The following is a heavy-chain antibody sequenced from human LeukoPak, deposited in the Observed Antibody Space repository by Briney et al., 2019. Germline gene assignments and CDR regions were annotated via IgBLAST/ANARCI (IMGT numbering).Heavy chain of an antibody. CDR3: AREESGGYFDY. Sequence: GSVKVSCKASGFTFTNYYMHWVRQAPGQGLEWMGLINPSGSSTNYAQKFRGRVTMTRDTSTTTVYMELSSLRSEDTAVYYCAREESGGYFDYGGQGTLVTVSS. D-gene: IGHD2-8*02. J-gene: IGHJ4*02. CDR2: INPSGSST. V-gene: IGHV1-46*01. CDR1: GFTFTNYY.